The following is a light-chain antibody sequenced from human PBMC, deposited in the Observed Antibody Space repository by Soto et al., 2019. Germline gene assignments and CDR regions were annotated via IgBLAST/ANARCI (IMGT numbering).Light chain of an antibody. CDR1: SSDVGGYDF. Sequence: QSALTQPPSASGSPGQSVTISCTGTSSDVGGYDFVSWYQQRPGKAPKLVIYEVTRRPSGVPDRFSGSKSGNTASLTVSGLQAEDEAVYYCSSYAGSTIFGGGPKLTVL. J-gene: IGLJ2*01. V-gene: IGLV2-8*01. CDR3: SSYAGSTI. CDR2: EVT.